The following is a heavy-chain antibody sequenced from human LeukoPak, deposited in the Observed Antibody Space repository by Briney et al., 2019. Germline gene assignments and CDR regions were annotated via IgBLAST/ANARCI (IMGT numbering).Heavy chain of an antibody. CDR1: GFIFSTYA. Sequence: GGSLRLSCAASGFIFSTYAMSWVRQAPGKGLEWVGRIKSQGDGATTVHAAPVKGRFTISRDDSRNTLYLQMGSLKIEDTAVYYCATADYPPFEFWGQGTLVTVSS. V-gene: IGHV3-15*01. CDR2: IKSQGDGATT. D-gene: IGHD4/OR15-4a*01. J-gene: IGHJ4*02. CDR3: ATADYPPFEF.